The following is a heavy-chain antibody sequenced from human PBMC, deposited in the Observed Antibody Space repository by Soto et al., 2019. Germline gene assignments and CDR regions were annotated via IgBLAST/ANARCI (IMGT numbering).Heavy chain of an antibody. V-gene: IGHV1-18*04. J-gene: IGHJ4*02. D-gene: IGHD2-2*01. CDR3: ARDRSSNRTDYALDY. CDR2: ISAYNGNT. CDR1: GYTFTSYG. Sequence: ASVKVSCKASGYTFTSYGISWVRQAPGQGLEWMGWISAYNGNTNYAQKLQGRVTMTTDTSTSTAYMELRSLRSDDTAVYYCARDRSSNRTDYALDYWGQGTLVTVSS.